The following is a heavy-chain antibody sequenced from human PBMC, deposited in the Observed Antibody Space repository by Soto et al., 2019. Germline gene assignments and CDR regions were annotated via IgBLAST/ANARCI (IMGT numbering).Heavy chain of an antibody. CDR1: GGSISSGGYY. CDR3: ARVRIVAARPVFDY. CDR2: IYYSGST. V-gene: IGHV4-31*03. Sequence: SETLSLTCTVSGGSISSGGYYWSWIRQHPGKGLEWIGYIYYSGSTYYNPSLKSRVTISVDTSKNQFSLKLSSVTAADTAVYYCARVRIVAARPVFDYWGQGTLVTVSS. J-gene: IGHJ4*02. D-gene: IGHD1-26*01.